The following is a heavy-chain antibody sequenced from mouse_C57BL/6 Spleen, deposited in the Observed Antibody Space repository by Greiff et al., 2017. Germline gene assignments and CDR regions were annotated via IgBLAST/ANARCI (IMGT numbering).Heavy chain of an antibody. CDR3: ARPREGYYFDY. CDR2: ISGGGGNT. CDR1: GFTFSSYT. Sequence: DVQLVESGGGLVKPGGSLKLSCAASGFTFSSYTMSWVRQTPEKRLEWVATISGGGGNTYYPDSVKGRFTISRDNAKNTLYLQMSSLRSEDTALYYCARPREGYYFDYWGQGTTLTVSS. V-gene: IGHV5-9*01. J-gene: IGHJ2*01.